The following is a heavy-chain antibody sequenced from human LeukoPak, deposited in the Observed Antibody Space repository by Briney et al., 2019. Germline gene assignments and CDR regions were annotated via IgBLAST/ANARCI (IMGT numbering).Heavy chain of an antibody. D-gene: IGHD6-19*01. J-gene: IGHJ6*03. CDR2: IRYDGSNK. V-gene: IGHV3-30*02. Sequence: PGGSLRLSCAASGLTFSDYYMSWIRQAPGKGLEWVAFIRYDGSNKYYADSVKGRFTISRDNSKNTLYLQMNSLRAEDTAVYYCAKDHGSGWYPVYYMDVWGKGTTVTVSS. CDR3: AKDHGSGWYPVYYMDV. CDR1: GLTFSDYY.